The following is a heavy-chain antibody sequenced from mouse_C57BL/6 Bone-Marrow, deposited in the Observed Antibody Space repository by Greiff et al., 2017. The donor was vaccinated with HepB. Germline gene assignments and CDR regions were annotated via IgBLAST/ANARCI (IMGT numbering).Heavy chain of an antibody. J-gene: IGHJ4*01. V-gene: IGHV1-64*01. CDR3: AREDWDYAMDY. D-gene: IGHD4-1*01. CDR1: GYTFTSYW. CDR2: IHPNSGST. Sequence: QVQLQQSGAELVKPGASVKLSCKASGYTFTSYWMHWVKQRPGQGLEWIGMIHPNSGSTNYNEKFKSKATLTVDKSSSTAYMQLSSLTSEDSAVYDCAREDWDYAMDYWGQGTSVTVSS.